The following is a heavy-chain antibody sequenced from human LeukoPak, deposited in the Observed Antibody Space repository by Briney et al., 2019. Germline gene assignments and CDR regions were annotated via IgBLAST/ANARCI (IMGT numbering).Heavy chain of an antibody. J-gene: IGHJ3*02. Sequence: SETLSLTCAVYGGSFSGYYWSWIRQPPGKGLEWIGYIYYSGSTNYNPSLKSRVTISVDTSKNQFSLKLSSVTAADTAVYYCARDPRKLRYFDWLSWGAFDIWGQGTMVTVSS. CDR3: ARDPRKLRYFDWLSWGAFDI. D-gene: IGHD3-9*01. CDR1: GGSFSGYY. V-gene: IGHV4-59*01. CDR2: IYYSGST.